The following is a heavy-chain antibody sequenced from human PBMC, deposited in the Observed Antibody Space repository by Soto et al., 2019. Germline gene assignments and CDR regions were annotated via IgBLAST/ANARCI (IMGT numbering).Heavy chain of an antibody. CDR1: GGSISSSSYY. D-gene: IGHD5-12*01. J-gene: IGHJ4*01. Sequence: QLQLQESGPGLVKPSETLSLTCTVSGGSISSSSYYWGWIRQPPGKVLEWIGGIYYSGSTYYNPSLKSRVTISVDTSKNQFSLNLSSVTAADTAVYYCARQGYKCAYFDYWGQGTLVTVSS. CDR3: ARQGYKCAYFDY. V-gene: IGHV4-39*01. CDR2: IYYSGST.